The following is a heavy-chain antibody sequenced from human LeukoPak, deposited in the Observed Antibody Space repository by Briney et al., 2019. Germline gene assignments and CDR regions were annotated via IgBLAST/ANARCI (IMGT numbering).Heavy chain of an antibody. V-gene: IGHV4-61*01. CDR1: GGSVSTGSYY. Sequence: TETLSLTCTVSGGSVSTGSYYWSWLPPPPGKGLEWIGYIYFSGSTNYNPSLQSRVTISVDTSKNQFSLKLYSVTAADTAVYFCARVYASGTYPIDYWGQGTRVTVSS. J-gene: IGHJ4*02. D-gene: IGHD3-10*01. CDR2: IYFSGST. CDR3: ARVYASGTYPIDY.